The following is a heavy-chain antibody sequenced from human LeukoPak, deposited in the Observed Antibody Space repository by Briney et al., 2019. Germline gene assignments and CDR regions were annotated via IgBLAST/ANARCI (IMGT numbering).Heavy chain of an antibody. CDR2: IYSGGAT. CDR3: ASGGKYCTGGACYGY. J-gene: IGHJ4*02. V-gene: IGHV3-53*01. Sequence: GGSLRLSCAASGFIVSDDYISWVRQTPGKGLEWVSVIYSGGATFYADSVKGRFTISRDNSKNTVHLQMNSLRAEDTAVYYCASGGKYCTGGACYGYWGQGTLVTVSS. CDR1: GFIVSDDY. D-gene: IGHD2-8*02.